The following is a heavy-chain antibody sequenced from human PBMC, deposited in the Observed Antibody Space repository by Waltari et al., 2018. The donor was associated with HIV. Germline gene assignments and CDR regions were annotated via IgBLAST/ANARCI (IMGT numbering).Heavy chain of an antibody. V-gene: IGHV3-21*01. CDR1: GFTFNNYN. J-gene: IGHJ4*02. Sequence: VESGGGLVKPGGSLRLSCAASGFTFNNYNMNWVRQAPGKGLEWVSSISSSSGFIYYADSVKGRFTISRDNAENSVYLQMNSLRAEDTAVYYCARAGGAPFFDFDYWGQGTLVTVSS. CDR2: ISSSSGFI. CDR3: ARAGGAPFFDFDY. D-gene: IGHD3-16*01.